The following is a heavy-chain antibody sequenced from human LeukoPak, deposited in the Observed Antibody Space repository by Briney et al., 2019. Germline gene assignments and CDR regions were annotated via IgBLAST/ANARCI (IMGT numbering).Heavy chain of an antibody. V-gene: IGHV3-74*01. CDR2: INSDGRST. CDR1: GFTFSSYW. Sequence: PGGSLRLSCAASGFTFSSYWMHWVRQAPGKGLVWVSRINSDGRSTSYADSVKGRFTISRGNAKNTLYLQMNSLRAEDTAVYYCVYCSSTSGNWFDPWGQGTLVTVSS. J-gene: IGHJ5*02. D-gene: IGHD2-2*01. CDR3: VYCSSTSGNWFDP.